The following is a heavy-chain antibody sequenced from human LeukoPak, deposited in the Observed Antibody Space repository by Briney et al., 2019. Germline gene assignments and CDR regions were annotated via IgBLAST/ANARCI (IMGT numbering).Heavy chain of an antibody. CDR1: GGSISSSSYY. J-gene: IGHJ4*02. CDR2: IYYSGST. Sequence: SETLSLTCTVSGGSISSSSYYWGWIRQPPGKGQEWIGSIYYSGSTYYNPSLKSRVTISVDTSKNQFSLKLSSVTAADTAVYYCARGGTAMVPLDYWGQGTLVTVSS. D-gene: IGHD5-18*01. CDR3: ARGGTAMVPLDY. V-gene: IGHV4-39*07.